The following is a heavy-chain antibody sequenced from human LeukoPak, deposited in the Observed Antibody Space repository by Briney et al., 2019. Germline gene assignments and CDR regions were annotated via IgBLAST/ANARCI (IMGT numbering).Heavy chain of an antibody. CDR1: GYSISSASY. D-gene: IGHD3-3*01. CDR2: IYHSGSP. CDR3: ARPISSQGYFGVVID. V-gene: IGHV4-38-2*01. Sequence: PSETLSLTCAVSGYSISSASYWGWIRQPPGKGLEWIGNIYHSGSPYYNPSLKSRVTTSVDTSKNQFSLKLSSVTAADTAVYYCARPISSQGYFGVVIDWGQGTLVTVSS. J-gene: IGHJ4*02.